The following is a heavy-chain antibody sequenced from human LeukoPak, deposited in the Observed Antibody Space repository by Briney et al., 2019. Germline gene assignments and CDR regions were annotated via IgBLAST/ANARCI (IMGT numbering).Heavy chain of an antibody. CDR1: GISFDDYA. V-gene: IGHV3-9*01. CDR2: ISWNSGSI. J-gene: IGHJ4*02. CDR3: AKATVTDVGYFDY. D-gene: IGHD4-17*01. Sequence: GRSLRLSCAASGISFDDYAMHWVRQAPGKGLEWVSGISWNSGSIGYADSAKGRFTISRDNAKNSLYLQMNSLRAEDTALYYCAKATVTDVGYFDYWGQGTLVTVSS.